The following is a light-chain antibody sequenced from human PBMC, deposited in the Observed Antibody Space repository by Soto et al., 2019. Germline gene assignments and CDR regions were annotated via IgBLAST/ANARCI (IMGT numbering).Light chain of an antibody. CDR1: QSVSNNY. V-gene: IGKV3-20*01. CDR3: QQYGGSPRT. Sequence: EIVLTQSPGTLSLSPGERATLSCRASQSVSNNYLAWYQQKPGQAPRLLIYDASSRATGIPDRFSGGGSGTDFTLTISRLEPEDFALYYCQQYGGSPRTFGQGTKVDIK. J-gene: IGKJ1*01. CDR2: DAS.